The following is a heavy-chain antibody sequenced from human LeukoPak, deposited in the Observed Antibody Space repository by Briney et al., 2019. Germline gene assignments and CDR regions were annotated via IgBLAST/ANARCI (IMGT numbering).Heavy chain of an antibody. CDR1: GYTFTDYY. CDR3: ARDHCASSGCYEYYYYGMDV. J-gene: IGHJ6*02. D-gene: IGHD2-2*01. Sequence: ASVKVSCKASGYTFTDYYIQWVRQAPGQGLEWMGWINPSRGGTSSAQKFKGRVAMTRDTSVSTAYMELSRLRSDDTAVYYCARDHCASSGCYEYYYYGMDVWGQGTTVTVSS. V-gene: IGHV1-2*02. CDR2: INPSRGGT.